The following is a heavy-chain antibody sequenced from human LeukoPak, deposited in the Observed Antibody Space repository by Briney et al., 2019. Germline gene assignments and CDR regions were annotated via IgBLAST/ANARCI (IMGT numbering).Heavy chain of an antibody. Sequence: GGSLRLSCAASGFTFSDYYMSWIRQAPGKGLEWVSYISSNGVYTKYADSVKGRFTISRDNAQNSLHLEMSSLTADDTAVYYCARDQATTYYNGPGTYGTEYFQHWGQGTLVMVSS. CDR1: GFTFSDYY. CDR2: ISSNGVYT. CDR3: ARDQATTYYNGPGTYGTEYFQH. D-gene: IGHD3-10*01. J-gene: IGHJ1*01. V-gene: IGHV3-11*05.